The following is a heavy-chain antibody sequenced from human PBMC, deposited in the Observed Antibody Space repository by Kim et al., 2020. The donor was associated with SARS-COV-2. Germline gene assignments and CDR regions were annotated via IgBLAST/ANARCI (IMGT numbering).Heavy chain of an antibody. CDR2: KP. CDR3: ARAKDSYGDY. V-gene: IGHV7-4-1*02. Sequence: KPTYAQGFTGRFVFSLDTSVSTAYLQISSLKAEDSAVYYCARAKDSYGDYWGQGTLVTVSS. J-gene: IGHJ4*02. D-gene: IGHD5-18*01.